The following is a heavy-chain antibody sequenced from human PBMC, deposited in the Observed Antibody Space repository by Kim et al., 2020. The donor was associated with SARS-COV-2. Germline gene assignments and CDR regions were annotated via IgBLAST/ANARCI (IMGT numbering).Heavy chain of an antibody. D-gene: IGHD1-26*01. V-gene: IGHV4-39*01. CDR3: ARRGGSYSYYYGMDV. J-gene: IGHJ6*02. Sequence: PSLKRRVPISVDTSTNQFSRKLSSVNAADTAVYYCARRGGSYSYYYGMDVWGQGTTVTVSS.